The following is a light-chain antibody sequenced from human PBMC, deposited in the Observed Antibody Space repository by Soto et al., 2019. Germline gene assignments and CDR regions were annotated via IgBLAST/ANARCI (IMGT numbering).Light chain of an antibody. CDR3: QVWDSSSDHSVV. CDR2: DDS. J-gene: IGLJ2*01. CDR1: NIGSKS. Sequence: SYELTQPPSVSVAPGQTARITWGGNNIGSKSVHWYQQRPGQAPVLVVYDDSYRPSGIPERFSASNSGNTATLTISRVEAGDEADYYCQVWDSSSDHSVVFGGGTQLTVL. V-gene: IGLV3-21*02.